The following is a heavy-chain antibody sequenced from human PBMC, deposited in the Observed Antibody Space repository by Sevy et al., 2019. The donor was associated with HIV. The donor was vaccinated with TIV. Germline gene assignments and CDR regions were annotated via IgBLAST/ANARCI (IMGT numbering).Heavy chain of an antibody. CDR2: IKSKTDGGTT. J-gene: IGHJ3*01. CDR3: TTDLVWESDAFDV. D-gene: IGHD1-26*01. Sequence: GGSLRLSCAASGYTLSNGWMNWVRQVPGKGLEWVGGIKSKTDGGTTDNAAPVKGRFTISRDDSKNTLYLQRNSLKTEDTAVYYCTTDLVWESDAFDVWGKGTMVTVS. CDR1: GYTLSNGW. V-gene: IGHV3-15*07.